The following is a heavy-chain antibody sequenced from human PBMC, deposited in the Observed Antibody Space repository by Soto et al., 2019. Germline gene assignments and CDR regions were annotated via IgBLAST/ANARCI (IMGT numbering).Heavy chain of an antibody. V-gene: IGHV1-69*06. CDR1: GGTFSSYA. J-gene: IGHJ6*02. CDR3: ARGITMVRGVIIYYGMDV. D-gene: IGHD3-10*01. CDR2: IIPIFGTA. Sequence: SVIVSCKASGGTFSSYAISWVRQAPGQGLEWMGGIIPIFGTANYAQKFQGRVTITADKSTSTAYMELSSLRSEDTAVYYCARGITMVRGVIIYYGMDVWGQGTTVTVSS.